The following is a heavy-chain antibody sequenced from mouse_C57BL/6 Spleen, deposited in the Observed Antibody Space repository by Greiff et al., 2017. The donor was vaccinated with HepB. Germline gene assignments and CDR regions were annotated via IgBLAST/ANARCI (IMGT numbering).Heavy chain of an antibody. J-gene: IGHJ3*01. CDR3: ARAQLRLGFAY. V-gene: IGHV1-64*01. Sequence: QVQLQQPGAELVKPGASVKLSCKASGYTFTSYWMHWVKRRPGQGLEWIGMIHPNSGSTNYNEKFKSKATLTVDKSSSTSYMQLSSLTSEDSAVYYCARAQLRLGFAYWGQGTLVTVSA. CDR1: GYTFTSYW. CDR2: IHPNSGST. D-gene: IGHD3-2*02.